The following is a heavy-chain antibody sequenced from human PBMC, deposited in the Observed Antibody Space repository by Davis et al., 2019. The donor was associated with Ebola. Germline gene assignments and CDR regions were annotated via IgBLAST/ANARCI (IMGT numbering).Heavy chain of an antibody. CDR2: INPHNGNT. CDR1: GYTFTNYG. V-gene: IGHV1-18*04. CDR3: ARGKWFDP. Sequence: ASVKVSCKASGYTFTNYGITWVRQAPGQGLEWMGWINPHNGNTNYAQNVQGRFIMTSDTATTTAYMELSGLRFDDTAVYYCARGKWFDPWGQGTLVSVTS. J-gene: IGHJ5*02.